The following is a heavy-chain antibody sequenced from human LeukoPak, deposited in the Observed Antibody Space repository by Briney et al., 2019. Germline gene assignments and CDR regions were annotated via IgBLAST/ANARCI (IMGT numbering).Heavy chain of an antibody. CDR2: INPNSGGT. Sequence: ASVKVSCKASGYTFTGCYMHWVRQAPGQGLEWMGWINPNSGGTNYAQKFQGRVTMTRDTSISTAYMELSRLRSDDTAVYYCARDSGRFGEVGSFDYWGQGTLVTVSS. CDR3: ARDSGRFGEVGSFDY. CDR1: GYTFTGCY. D-gene: IGHD3-10*01. J-gene: IGHJ4*02. V-gene: IGHV1-2*02.